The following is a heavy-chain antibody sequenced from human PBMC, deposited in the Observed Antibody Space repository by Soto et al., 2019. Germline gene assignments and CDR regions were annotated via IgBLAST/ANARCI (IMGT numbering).Heavy chain of an antibody. V-gene: IGHV1-2*02. CDR2: INPNSGDT. CDR1: GYTFTGYY. Sequence: ASVKVSCKASGYTFTGYYVHWVRQAPGQGLEWMGWINPNSGDTYLAQRFQGRVTMNRDTSIGTAYMELRGLTSDDTAEYYCAKRGAIVAAGTRVYLYNAMDVWGQGITVTVSS. CDR3: AKRGAIVAAGTRVYLYNAMDV. D-gene: IGHD1-26*01. J-gene: IGHJ6*02.